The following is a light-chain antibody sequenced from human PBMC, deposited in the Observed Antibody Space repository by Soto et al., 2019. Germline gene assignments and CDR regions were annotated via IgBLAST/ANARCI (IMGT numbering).Light chain of an antibody. CDR1: QDISNH. CDR3: QQYETLPLS. J-gene: IGKJ3*01. CDR2: DAS. V-gene: IGKV1-33*01. Sequence: DIQMTQSPSSLSASVGYRVTITCQARQDISNHLNLYQQKPGKPTKLLINDASNFETGVTSRFSGSGSATDFTFTITILQPEDVATYYCQQYETLPLSFGPWTKVELK.